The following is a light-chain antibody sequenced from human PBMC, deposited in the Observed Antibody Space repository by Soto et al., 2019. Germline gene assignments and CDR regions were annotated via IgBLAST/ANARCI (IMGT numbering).Light chain of an antibody. CDR2: EVS. V-gene: IGLV2-8*01. J-gene: IGLJ3*02. CDR3: SSYAGSNNWV. CDR1: GSDVGGYNY. Sequence: QSVLTQPPSASGSPGQSVTISCTGTGSDVGGYNYVSWYQHLPGRAPKLMIYEVSKRPSGVPDRFSGSKSGNTASLTVSGLQAEDEADYYCSSYAGSNNWVFGGGTKVTVL.